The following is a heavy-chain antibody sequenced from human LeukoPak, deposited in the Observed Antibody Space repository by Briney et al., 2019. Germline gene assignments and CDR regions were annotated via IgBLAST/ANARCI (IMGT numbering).Heavy chain of an antibody. CDR2: VYSGGTT. D-gene: IGHD3-22*01. CDR1: GFTVSSTY. J-gene: IGHJ4*02. Sequence: GGSLRLSCAASGFTVSSTYMSWVRQAPGKGLEWVSVVYSGGTTSYTDSVKGRFTISRDNSKNTLYLQMNSLRAEDTAVYYCARDLYLDYYDSSGYGIDYWGQGTLVTVSS. V-gene: IGHV3-53*01. CDR3: ARDLYLDYYDSSGYGIDY.